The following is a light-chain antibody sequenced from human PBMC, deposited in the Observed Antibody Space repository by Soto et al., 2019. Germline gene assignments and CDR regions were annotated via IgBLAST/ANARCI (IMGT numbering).Light chain of an antibody. J-gene: IGKJ4*01. CDR3: QQRSSWPLT. Sequence: EIVLTQSPATLSLSPGERATLSCRASQSVSSYLAWYQQKPGQAPRLLMLDAFNRATGIPARFSGSGAGTDFTLTISSLEPKDFAVYYCQQRSSWPLTFGGGTKVEI. CDR2: DAF. CDR1: QSVSSY. V-gene: IGKV3-11*01.